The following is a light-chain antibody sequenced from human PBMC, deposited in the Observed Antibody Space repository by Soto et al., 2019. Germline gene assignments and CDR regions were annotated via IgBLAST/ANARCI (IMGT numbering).Light chain of an antibody. CDR1: SSNIGAEYD. J-gene: IGLJ1*01. Sequence: QSVLTQPPSVSGAPGQRVAISCTGSSSNIGAEYDVHWYQQLPGTAPKRLIYGDNNRPSGVPDRFSGSKSGTSASLAITGLQPEDEADYYCQYYESSLTTFVFGTGTKLTVL. V-gene: IGLV1-40*01. CDR2: GDN. CDR3: QYYESSLTTFV.